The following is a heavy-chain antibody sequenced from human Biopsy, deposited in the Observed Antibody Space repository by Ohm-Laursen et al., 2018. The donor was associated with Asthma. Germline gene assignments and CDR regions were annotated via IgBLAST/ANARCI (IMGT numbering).Heavy chain of an antibody. CDR3: ARDMNRDGWYFDY. CDR1: GFTFSSYG. Sequence: SLRPSCTASGFTFSSYGMHWVRQAPGKGLEWVAVISYDGSNKYYADSVKGRFTISRDNSKNTLYLQMNSLRGDDTAVYYCARDMNRDGWYFDYWGQGTLVTVSS. J-gene: IGHJ4*02. CDR2: ISYDGSNK. D-gene: IGHD5-24*01. V-gene: IGHV3-30*03.